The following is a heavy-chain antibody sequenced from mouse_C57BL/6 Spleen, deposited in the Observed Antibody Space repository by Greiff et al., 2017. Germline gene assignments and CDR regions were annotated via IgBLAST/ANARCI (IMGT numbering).Heavy chain of an antibody. J-gene: IGHJ2*01. CDR1: GYTFTDYE. D-gene: IGHD1-1*01. Sequence: VQLQESGAELVRPGASVTLSCKASGYTFTDYEMHWVKQTPVHGLEWIGAIDPETGGTAYNQKFKGKAILTADKSSSTAYMELRSLTSEDSAVYYCTRSSYYGYFDYWGQGTTLTVSS. CDR2: IDPETGGT. V-gene: IGHV1-15*01. CDR3: TRSSYYGYFDY.